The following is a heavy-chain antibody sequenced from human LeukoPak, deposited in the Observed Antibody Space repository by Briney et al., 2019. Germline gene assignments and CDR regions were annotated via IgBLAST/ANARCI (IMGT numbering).Heavy chain of an antibody. J-gene: IGHJ4*02. Sequence: SETLSLTCAVYGGSFSGYYWSWIRQPPGKGLEWIGEINHSGSTNYNPSLKSRVTISVDTSKNQFSLKLSSVTAADTAVYYCARVSAYSGSYFVYWGQGTLVTVSS. V-gene: IGHV4-34*01. CDR1: GGSFSGYY. D-gene: IGHD1-26*01. CDR2: INHSGST. CDR3: ARVSAYSGSYFVY.